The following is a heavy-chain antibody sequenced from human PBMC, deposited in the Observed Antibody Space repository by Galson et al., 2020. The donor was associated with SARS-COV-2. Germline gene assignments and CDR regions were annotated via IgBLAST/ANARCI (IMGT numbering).Heavy chain of an antibody. CDR3: ARDHPVTTAPYGYYYGMDV. D-gene: IGHD4-4*01. V-gene: IGHV1-69*04. J-gene: IGHJ6*02. CDR1: GGTFSSYT. CDR2: IIPILGIA. Sequence: SVKVSCKASGGTFSSYTISWVRQAPGQGLEWMGRIIPILGIANYAQKFQGRVTITADKSTSTAYMELSSLRSEDTAVYYCARDHPVTTAPYGYYYGMDVWGQGTTVTVSS.